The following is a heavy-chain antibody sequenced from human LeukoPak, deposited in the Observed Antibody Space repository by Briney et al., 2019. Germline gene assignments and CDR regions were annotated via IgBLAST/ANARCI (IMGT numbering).Heavy chain of an antibody. CDR1: GFTFSSYW. CDR3: ARLRGSNWFDP. D-gene: IGHD1-26*01. CDR2: IKQDGSEK. Sequence: AGGSLRLSCAASGFTFSSYWMGWVRQAPGKGLEWVANIKQDGSEKYYVDSVKGRFTISRDNAKNSLYLQMNSLRAEDTAVYYCARLRGSNWFDPWGQGTLVTVSS. V-gene: IGHV3-7*01. J-gene: IGHJ5*02.